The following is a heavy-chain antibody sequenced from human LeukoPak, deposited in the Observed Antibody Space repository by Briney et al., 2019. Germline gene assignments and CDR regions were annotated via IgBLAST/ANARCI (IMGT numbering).Heavy chain of an antibody. J-gene: IGHJ3*02. CDR2: ISAYSGNT. Sequence: ASVKVSCKASGGTFSSYGISWVRQAPGQGLEWMGWISAYSGNTNYAQKLQGRVTMTTDTSTSTAYMELRSLRSDDTAVYYCATSIYYDSRVNAFDIWGQGTMVTVSS. D-gene: IGHD3-22*01. V-gene: IGHV1-18*01. CDR3: ATSIYYDSRVNAFDI. CDR1: GGTFSSYG.